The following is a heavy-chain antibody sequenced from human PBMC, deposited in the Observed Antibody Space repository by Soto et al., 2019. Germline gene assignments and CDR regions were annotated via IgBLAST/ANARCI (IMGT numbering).Heavy chain of an antibody. CDR3: AGYDFWSGYYAY. CDR2: IYYSGST. D-gene: IGHD3-3*01. CDR1: GGSISSYY. J-gene: IGHJ4*02. V-gene: IGHV4-59*08. Sequence: SETLSLTCTVSGGSISSYYWSWIRQPPGKGLEWIGYIYYSGSTNYNPSLKSRVTISIDTSKNQFSLKRSSVTAADTAVYYCAGYDFWSGYYAYWGQGTLVTVSS.